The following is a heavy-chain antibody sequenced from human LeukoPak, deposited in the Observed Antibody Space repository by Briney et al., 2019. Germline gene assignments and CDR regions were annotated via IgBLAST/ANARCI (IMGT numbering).Heavy chain of an antibody. CDR1: GGSVGSGGYS. D-gene: IGHD4/OR15-4a*01. J-gene: IGHJ2*01. Sequence: PSQTLSLTCAVSGGSVGSGGYSWSWIRQPPGKGLEWIGYIYHSGSTYYNPSLKSRVTISVDRSKNQFSLKLSSVTAADTAVYYCARVMGVTVDWYFDLWGRGTLVTVSS. V-gene: IGHV4-30-2*01. CDR2: IYHSGST. CDR3: ARVMGVTVDWYFDL.